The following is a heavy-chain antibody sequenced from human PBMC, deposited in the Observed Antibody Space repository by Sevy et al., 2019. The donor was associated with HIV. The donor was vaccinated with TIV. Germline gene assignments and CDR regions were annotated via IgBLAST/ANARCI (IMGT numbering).Heavy chain of an antibody. CDR2: INHSGST. V-gene: IGHV4-34*01. Sequence: SETLSLTCAVHGGSFSGYYWGWIRQPPGKGLEWIGEINHSGSTNYNPSLKSRVTISVDTSKKQFSLKLSSVTAADTAVYYCARSPPVVVVPGAPSWFDPWGQGTMVTVSS. CDR1: GGSFSGYY. J-gene: IGHJ5*02. D-gene: IGHD2-2*01. CDR3: ARSPPVVVVPGAPSWFDP.